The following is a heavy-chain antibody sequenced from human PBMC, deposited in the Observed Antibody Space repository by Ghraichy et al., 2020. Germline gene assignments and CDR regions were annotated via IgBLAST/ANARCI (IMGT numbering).Heavy chain of an antibody. CDR3: ARGWGSGSYSRIPNWFDP. V-gene: IGHV4-39*01. D-gene: IGHD3-10*01. J-gene: IGHJ5*02. CDR2: IYYSGST. Sequence: SETLSLTCTVSGGSISSSNYYWGWIRQPPGKGLEWIGSIYYSGSTYYNPSLKSRVTISVDTSKNQFSLKLSSVTAADTAVYYCARGWGSGSYSRIPNWFDPWGQGTLVTVSS. CDR1: GGSISSSNYY.